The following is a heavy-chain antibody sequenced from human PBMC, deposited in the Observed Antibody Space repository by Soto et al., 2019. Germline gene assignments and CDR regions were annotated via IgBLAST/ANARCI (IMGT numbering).Heavy chain of an antibody. CDR1: GYTFTTYG. Sequence: QVQLVQSGAEVKKPGASVKVSCKASGYTFTTYGISWVRQAPGQGLEWMGWINAYNGNTKYAQKLQDRVTMTTDTSTSTAYMELRSLRSDDTAVYYCARVVGGLQAPTAKGTRWFDPWGQGTLVTVSS. J-gene: IGHJ5*02. CDR2: INAYNGNT. CDR3: ARVVGGLQAPTAKGTRWFDP. V-gene: IGHV1-18*01. D-gene: IGHD2-2*01.